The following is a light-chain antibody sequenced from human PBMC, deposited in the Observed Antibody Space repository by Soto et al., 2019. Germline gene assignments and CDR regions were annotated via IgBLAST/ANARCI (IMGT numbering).Light chain of an antibody. CDR2: KAS. CDR1: QSISSW. CDR3: QQYNSYLYT. Sequence: DIQMTQSPSTLSASVGDRVTITCRASQSISSWLAWYQQKPGKDPKLLIYKASSLESGVPSRFSGSGSGTEFTLTISSLQPDDFANYYCQQYNSYLYTFGQGTKLEIK. V-gene: IGKV1-5*03. J-gene: IGKJ2*01.